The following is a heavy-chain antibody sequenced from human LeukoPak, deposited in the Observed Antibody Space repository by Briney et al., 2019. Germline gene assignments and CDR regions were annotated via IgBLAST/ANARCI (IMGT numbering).Heavy chain of an antibody. J-gene: IGHJ4*02. CDR3: ARDYSRPHCSSTSCYKRFDY. CDR2: ISAYNGNT. D-gene: IGHD2-2*02. Sequence: ASVKVSCKASGGTFSSYAISWVRQAPGQGLEWMGWISAYNGNTNYAQKLQGRVTMTTDTSTSTAYMELRSLRSDDTAVYYCARDYSRPHCSSTSCYKRFDYWGQGTLVTVSS. CDR1: GGTFSSYA. V-gene: IGHV1-18*01.